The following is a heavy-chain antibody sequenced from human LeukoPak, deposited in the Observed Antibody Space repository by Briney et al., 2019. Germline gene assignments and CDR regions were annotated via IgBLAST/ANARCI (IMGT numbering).Heavy chain of an antibody. CDR3: VKKIRGPSRPLDF. CDR1: GYTFTGYS. CDR2: INPENGDT. J-gene: IGHJ4*02. D-gene: IGHD5-12*01. V-gene: IGHV1-2*02. Sequence: GASVKVSCKASGYTFTGYSIHWVRQAPGQGLEWMGWINPENGDTGYAHNFQGRVTMTSDTSITTAYMELSSLRSDDTAVYYCVKKIRGPSRPLDFWGQGTLVTVSS.